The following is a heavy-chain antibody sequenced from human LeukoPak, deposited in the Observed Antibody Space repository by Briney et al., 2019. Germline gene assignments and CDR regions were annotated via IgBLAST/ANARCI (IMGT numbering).Heavy chain of an antibody. D-gene: IGHD5-24*01. V-gene: IGHV3-23*01. CDR3: AKAKVEDWFDP. Sequence: PGASLGHSCAASGFTFSSYAMSWVRQAPGKGLEWVSAISGSGGSTYYADSVKGRFTISRDNSKNTLYLQMNSLRAEDTAVYYCAKAKVEDWFDPWGQGTLVTVSS. J-gene: IGHJ5*02. CDR1: GFTFSSYA. CDR2: ISGSGGST.